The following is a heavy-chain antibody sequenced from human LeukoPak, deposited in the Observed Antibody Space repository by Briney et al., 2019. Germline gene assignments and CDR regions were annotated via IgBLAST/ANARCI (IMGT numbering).Heavy chain of an antibody. CDR1: GFTFSSYW. CDR2: IKQDGSEK. J-gene: IGHJ4*02. CDR3: ARDGWGQWLNYFDS. D-gene: IGHD6-19*01. V-gene: IGHV3-7*01. Sequence: PGGSLRLSCAASGFTFSSYWMSWVRQAPGKGLEWVANIKQDGSEKYYVDSVKGRFTISRDNAKNSLYLQMNSLRVEDRAVYYCARDGWGQWLNYFDSWGQGTLVTVSS.